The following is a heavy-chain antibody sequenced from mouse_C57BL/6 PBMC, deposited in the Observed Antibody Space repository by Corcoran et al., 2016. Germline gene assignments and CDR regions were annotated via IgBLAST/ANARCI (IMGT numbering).Heavy chain of an antibody. CDR2: IYPGDGDT. CDR1: GYAFSSYW. J-gene: IGHJ1*03. CDR3: ASHYYGSRYWYFDV. D-gene: IGHD1-1*01. V-gene: IGHV1-80*01. Sequence: QVQLQQSGAELVKPGASVKISCKASGYAFSSYWMNWVKQRTGKGLEWIGQIYPGDGDTNYNGKFKGKATLTADKSSSTAYMQLSSLTSEDSAVYFCASHYYGSRYWYFDVWGTGTTVTVSS.